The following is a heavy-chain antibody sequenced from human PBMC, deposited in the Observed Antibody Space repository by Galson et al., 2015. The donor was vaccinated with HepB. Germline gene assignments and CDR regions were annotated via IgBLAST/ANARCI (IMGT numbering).Heavy chain of an antibody. Sequence: SLRLSCAASGYTISNIYVSWVRQAPGKGLEWVSLIYSDGSTYYADSVKGRFTISRDNSKNTLYLQMNSLRPEDTAVYYCARPLILSGSYYPGVGPFHIWGQGTMVTVSS. CDR1: GYTISNIY. CDR2: IYSDGST. V-gene: IGHV3-66*02. CDR3: ARPLILSGSYYPGVGPFHI. D-gene: IGHD1-26*01. J-gene: IGHJ3*02.